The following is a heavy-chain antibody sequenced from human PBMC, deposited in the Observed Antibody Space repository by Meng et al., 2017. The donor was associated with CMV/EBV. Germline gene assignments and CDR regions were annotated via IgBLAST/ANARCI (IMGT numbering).Heavy chain of an antibody. CDR2: IYSGGST. Sequence: GGSLRLSCAASGFTVSSNYMSWVRQAPGKGLEWVSVIYSGGSTYYADSVKGRFTISRDNSKNTLYLQMNSLRADDTAVYYCARVHFGDYGMDYWGQGTLVTVSS. CDR1: GFTVSSNY. J-gene: IGHJ4*02. D-gene: IGHD4-17*01. V-gene: IGHV3-66*02. CDR3: ARVHFGDYGMDY.